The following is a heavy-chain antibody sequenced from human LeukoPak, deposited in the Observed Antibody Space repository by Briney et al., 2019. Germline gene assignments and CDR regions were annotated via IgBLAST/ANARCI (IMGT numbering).Heavy chain of an antibody. Sequence: GGSLRLSCAASGFTFSSYWMSWVRQAPGKGLEWVANIKQDGSEKYYVDSVKGRFTISRDNAKNSLYLQMNSLRAEDTAVYYCARVDYYDGSGYYYVSYYFDYWGQGTLVTVSS. CDR1: GFTFSSYW. CDR3: ARVDYYDGSGYYYVSYYFDY. V-gene: IGHV3-7*01. J-gene: IGHJ4*02. CDR2: IKQDGSEK. D-gene: IGHD3-22*01.